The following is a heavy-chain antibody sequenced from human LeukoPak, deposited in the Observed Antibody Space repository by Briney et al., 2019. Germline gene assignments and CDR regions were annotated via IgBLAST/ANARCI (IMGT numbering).Heavy chain of an antibody. V-gene: IGHV4-30-2*01. J-gene: IGHJ3*01. CDR3: ARDAEYSSSSGYPYAFDF. CDR2: IYHSGST. D-gene: IGHD6-6*01. Sequence: SQTLSLTCTVSGGSISSGGYYWSWIRQPPGKGLEWIGYIYHSGSTYYNPSLKSRVTISVDRSKNQFSLKLSSVTAADTAVYYCARDAEYSSSSGYPYAFDFWGQGTMVTVSS. CDR1: GGSISSGGYY.